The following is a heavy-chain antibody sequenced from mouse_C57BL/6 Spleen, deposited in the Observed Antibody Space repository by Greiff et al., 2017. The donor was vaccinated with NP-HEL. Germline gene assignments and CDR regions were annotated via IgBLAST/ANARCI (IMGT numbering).Heavy chain of an antibody. J-gene: IGHJ2*01. CDR2: ISNGGGST. CDR1: GFTFSDYY. CDR3: ARDYYGFDY. D-gene: IGHD1-1*01. V-gene: IGHV5-12*01. Sequence: EVQRVESGGGLVQPGGSLKLSCAASGFTFSDYYMYWVRQTPEKRLEWVAYISNGGGSTYYPDTVKGRFTISRDNAKNTLYLQMSRLKSEDTAMYYCARDYYGFDYWGQGTTLTVSS.